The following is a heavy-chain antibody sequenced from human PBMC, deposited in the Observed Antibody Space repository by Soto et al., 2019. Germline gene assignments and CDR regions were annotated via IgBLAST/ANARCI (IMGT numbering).Heavy chain of an antibody. Sequence: QVQLVESGGGVVQPGRSLRLSCAASGFTFSSYGMHWVRQAPGKGLEWVAVISYDGSNKYYADSVKGRFTISRDNSKNTLYLQMNSLRAEDTAVYYCAKDVLERRSSRWFDPWGQGTLVTVSS. V-gene: IGHV3-30*18. CDR2: ISYDGSNK. CDR3: AKDVLERRSSRWFDP. J-gene: IGHJ5*02. D-gene: IGHD1-1*01. CDR1: GFTFSSYG.